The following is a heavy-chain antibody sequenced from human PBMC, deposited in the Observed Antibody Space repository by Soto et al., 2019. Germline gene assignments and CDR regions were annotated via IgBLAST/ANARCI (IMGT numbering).Heavy chain of an antibody. V-gene: IGHV5-51*01. CDR3: ARHGAVAGTGVDAFDI. Sequence: GGSLKISCKGSGYSFTSYWIGWVRQMPGKGLEWMGIIYPGDSDTRYSPSFQGQVTISADKSISTAYLQWSSLKASDTAMYYCARHGAVAGTGVDAFDIWSQGTMVTVS. CDR2: IYPGDSDT. J-gene: IGHJ3*02. D-gene: IGHD6-19*01. CDR1: GYSFTSYW.